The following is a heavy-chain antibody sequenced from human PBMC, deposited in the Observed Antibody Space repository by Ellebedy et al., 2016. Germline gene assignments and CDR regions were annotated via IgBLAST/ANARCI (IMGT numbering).Heavy chain of an antibody. J-gene: IGHJ4*02. Sequence: ASVKVSXXTSGYNFLTYGLGWVRQAPGQGLEWMGIINPSGGSTSYAQKFQGRVTMTRDTSTSTVYMELSSLRSEDTAVYYCARAPVVTNGYIDYWGQGTLVTVSS. V-gene: IGHV1-46*03. CDR2: INPSGGST. D-gene: IGHD4-23*01. CDR1: GYNFLTYG. CDR3: ARAPVVTNGYIDY.